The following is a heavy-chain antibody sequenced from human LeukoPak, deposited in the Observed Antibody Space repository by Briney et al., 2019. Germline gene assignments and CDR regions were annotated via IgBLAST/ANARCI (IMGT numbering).Heavy chain of an antibody. CDR1: GFTFSSHD. CDR3: ARGPYCSAGSCYPRDYYYYYMDV. V-gene: IGHV3-13*01. D-gene: IGHD2-15*01. Sequence: GGSLRLSCAASGFTFSSHDMHWVRQPTGKGLEWVSTVGTAGETYYPGSVKGRFTISRENAKNSLYLQMNGLRAGDTAVHYCARGPYCSAGSCYPRDYYYYYMDVWGKGTTVTVSS. CDR2: VGTAGET. J-gene: IGHJ6*03.